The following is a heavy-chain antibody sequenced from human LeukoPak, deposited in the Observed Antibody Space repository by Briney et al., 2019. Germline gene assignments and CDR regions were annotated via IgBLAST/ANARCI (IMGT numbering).Heavy chain of an antibody. CDR1: GYTFTGFY. D-gene: IGHD3-10*01. J-gene: IGHJ4*02. CDR2: IIPIFGTA. Sequence: SVKVSCKASGYTFTGFYVHWVRQAPGQGLEWVGRIIPIFGTANYAQKFQGRVTITTVESTSTAYMELSSLRSEDTAVYYCARARSVRGEATNDYWGQGTLVTVSS. V-gene: IGHV1-69*05. CDR3: ARARSVRGEATNDY.